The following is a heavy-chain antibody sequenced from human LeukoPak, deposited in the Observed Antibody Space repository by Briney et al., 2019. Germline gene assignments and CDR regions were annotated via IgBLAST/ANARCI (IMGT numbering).Heavy chain of an antibody. CDR2: IYTSGST. V-gene: IGHV4-4*07. CDR3: AREGGGWWGLNWFDP. D-gene: IGHD2-15*01. J-gene: IGHJ5*02. CDR1: GGSFSGYY. Sequence: SETLSLTCAVYGGSFSGYYWSWIRQPAGKGLEWIGRIYTSGSTNYNPSLKSRVTISVDTSKNQFSLKLSSVTAADTAVYYCAREGGGWWGLNWFDPWGQGTLVTVSS.